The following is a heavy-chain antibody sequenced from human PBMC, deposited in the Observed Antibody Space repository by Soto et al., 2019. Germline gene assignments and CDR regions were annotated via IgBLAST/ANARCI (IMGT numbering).Heavy chain of an antibody. CDR3: ARDSQYGSGISDY. J-gene: IGHJ4*02. D-gene: IGHD3-10*01. CDR2: ISYDGSNK. Sequence: QVQLVESGGGVVQPGRSLRLSCAASGFTFSSYAMHWVRQAPGKGLEWVAVISYDGSNKYYADSVKGHFTISRANSKNTLYLQMNSLRAEDTAVYYCARDSQYGSGISDYWGQGTLVTVSS. CDR1: GFTFSSYA. V-gene: IGHV3-30-3*01.